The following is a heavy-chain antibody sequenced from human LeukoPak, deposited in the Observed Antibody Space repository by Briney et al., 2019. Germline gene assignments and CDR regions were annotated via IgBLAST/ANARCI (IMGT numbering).Heavy chain of an antibody. V-gene: IGHV3-73*01. CDR3: TRGYYGSGSYYWFDP. Sequence: GGSLRLFCAASGFTFSGSAMHWVRQASGKGLEWVGRIRSKANSYATAYAASVKGRFTISRDDSKNTAYLQMNSLKTEDTAVYYCTRGYYGSGSYYWFDPWGQGTLVTVSS. CDR2: IRSKANSYAT. D-gene: IGHD3-10*01. J-gene: IGHJ5*02. CDR1: GFTFSGSA.